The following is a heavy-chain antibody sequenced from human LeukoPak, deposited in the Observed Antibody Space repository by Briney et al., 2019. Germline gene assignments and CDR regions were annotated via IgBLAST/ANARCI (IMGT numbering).Heavy chain of an antibody. J-gene: IGHJ4*02. CDR2: IYSGGST. D-gene: IGHD4-17*01. Sequence: PGGSLRLSCAASGFTVSSNYMSWVRQAPGKGLEWVSVIYSGGSTYYADSVKGRFTISRDNSKNTLYLQMNSLRAEDTAVYYCAREGGDYDPRYYFDYWGQGTLVTVSS. V-gene: IGHV3-66*01. CDR3: AREGGDYDPRYYFDY. CDR1: GFTVSSNY.